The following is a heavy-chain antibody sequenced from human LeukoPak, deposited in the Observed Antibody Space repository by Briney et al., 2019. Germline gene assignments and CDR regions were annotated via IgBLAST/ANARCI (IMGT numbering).Heavy chain of an antibody. CDR2: IKSKTDGGTT. CDR1: GFTFDDYA. V-gene: IGHV3-15*01. J-gene: IGHJ4*02. D-gene: IGHD6-13*01. Sequence: GRSLRLSCAASGFTFDDYAMHWVRQAPGKGLEWVGRIKSKTDGGTTDYAAPVKGRFTISRDDSKNTLYLQMNSLKTEDTAVYYCTTEIAAAGLFDYWGQGTLVTVSS. CDR3: TTEIAAAGLFDY.